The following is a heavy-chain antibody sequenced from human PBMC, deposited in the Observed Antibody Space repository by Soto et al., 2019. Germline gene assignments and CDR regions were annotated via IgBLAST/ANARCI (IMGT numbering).Heavy chain of an antibody. V-gene: IGHV3-23*01. CDR2: ISGSGGST. CDR1: GFTFSSYA. J-gene: IGHJ4*02. CDR3: AKNYDFWSGYFECFDY. D-gene: IGHD3-3*01. Sequence: GGSLRLSCAASGFTFSSYAMSWVRQAPGKGLEWVSAISGSGGSTYYAGSVKGRFTISRDNSKNTLYLQMNSLRAEDTAVYYCAKNYDFWSGYFECFDYWGQGTLVTVSS.